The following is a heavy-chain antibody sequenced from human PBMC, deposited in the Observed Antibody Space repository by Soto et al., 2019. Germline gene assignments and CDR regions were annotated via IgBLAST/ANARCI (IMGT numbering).Heavy chain of an antibody. D-gene: IGHD3-9*01. CDR1: GYSFTSYW. J-gene: IGHJ4*02. V-gene: IGHV5-51*01. CDR3: ARQGGGYYDFLTGLFLPTGPFDY. CDR2: IYPGDSDT. Sequence: GESLKISCKGSGYSFTSYWIGWLRQMPGKGLEWMGIIYPGDSDTRYSPSFQGQVTISADKSISTAYLQWSSLKASDTAMYYCARQGGGYYDFLTGLFLPTGPFDYWGQGTLVTVSS.